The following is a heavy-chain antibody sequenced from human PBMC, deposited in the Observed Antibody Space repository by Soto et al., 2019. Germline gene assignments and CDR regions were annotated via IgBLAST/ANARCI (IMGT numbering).Heavy chain of an antibody. CDR2: INAGNGNT. V-gene: IGHV1-3*01. D-gene: IGHD2-8*02. CDR1: GYTFTSYA. Sequence: QVQLVQSGAEVKKPGASVKVSCKASGYTFTSYAMHWVRPAPGQRLEWMGWINAGNGNTKYSQKFQGRVTITRDTSASTDYMELSSLRSEDTAVYYCARDLVMDVCGQGTTVTVS. J-gene: IGHJ6*02. CDR3: ARDLVMDV.